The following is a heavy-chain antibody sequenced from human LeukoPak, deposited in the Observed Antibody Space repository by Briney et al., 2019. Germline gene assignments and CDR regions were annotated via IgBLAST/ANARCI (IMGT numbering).Heavy chain of an antibody. V-gene: IGHV3-64D*09. J-gene: IGHJ4*02. D-gene: IGHD2-15*01. CDR1: GFTFSSYA. CDR2: ITSTGGTT. Sequence: GSLRLSCSASGFTFSSYALSWVRQAPGKGLEYVSGITSTGGTTYYADSVKGRFTISRDNSENTLYLQMSSLRPEDTALYYCVKRSCSGGTCPLDYWGQGTLVTVSS. CDR3: VKRSCSGGTCPLDY.